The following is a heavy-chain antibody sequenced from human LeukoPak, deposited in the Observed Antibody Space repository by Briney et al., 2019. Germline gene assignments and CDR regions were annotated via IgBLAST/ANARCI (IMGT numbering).Heavy chain of an antibody. CDR3: ARVGYGPPFEY. D-gene: IGHD5-18*01. J-gene: IGHJ4*02. Sequence: GGSLRLSCAASGFTFISYIMNWVRQAPGKLLEWVSYISSSSGTIYYADSVKGRFTSSRDNAKNSLYLQMSSLRDEATAVYYCARVGYGPPFEYWGQGTLVTVSS. V-gene: IGHV3-48*02. CDR1: GFTFISYI. CDR2: ISSSSGTI.